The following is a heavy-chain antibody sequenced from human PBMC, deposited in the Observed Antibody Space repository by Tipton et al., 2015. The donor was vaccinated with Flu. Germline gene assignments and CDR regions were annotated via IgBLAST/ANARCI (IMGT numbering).Heavy chain of an antibody. V-gene: IGHV4-59*01. Sequence: TLSLTCTVSGGSISSYYWSWIRQPPGKGLEWIGYIYYSGSTNYNPSLKSRVTISVDTSKNQFSLKLSSVTAADTAVYYCARSVAVAAPGWFDPWGQGTLATVSS. CDR1: GGSISSYY. CDR3: ARSVAVAAPGWFDP. J-gene: IGHJ5*02. CDR2: IYYSGST. D-gene: IGHD6-19*01.